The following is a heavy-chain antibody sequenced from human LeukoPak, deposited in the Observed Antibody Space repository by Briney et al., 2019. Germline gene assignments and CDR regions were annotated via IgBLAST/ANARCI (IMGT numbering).Heavy chain of an antibody. J-gene: IGHJ3*02. CDR1: GYTFTSYG. D-gene: IGHD3-3*01. CDR3: ASSVGPTWYDFWSGYGGDTFDI. Sequence: ASVKVSCKASGYTFTSYGISWVRQAPGQGLEWMGWISAYNGNTNYAQKLQGRVTMTTDTSTSTAYMELRSLRSDDTAVYYCASSVGPTWYDFWSGYGGDTFDIWGQGTMVTVSS. CDR2: ISAYNGNT. V-gene: IGHV1-18*01.